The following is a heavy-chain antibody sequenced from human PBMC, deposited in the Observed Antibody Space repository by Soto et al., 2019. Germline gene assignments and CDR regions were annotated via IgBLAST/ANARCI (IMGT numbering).Heavy chain of an antibody. CDR2: INGDGRSA. V-gene: IGHV3-74*01. J-gene: IGHJ5*02. CDR3: AKDLKSSIYCSGGSCYSANWFDP. CDR1: GFTFRNYW. Sequence: PGGSLRLSCAVSGFTFRNYWMHWVRQAPGEGLAWVSQINGDGRSATYADSVRGRFTISRDNAKNTLYLQMNSLRAEDTAVYYCAKDLKSSIYCSGGSCYSANWFDPWGQGTLVTVSS. D-gene: IGHD2-15*01.